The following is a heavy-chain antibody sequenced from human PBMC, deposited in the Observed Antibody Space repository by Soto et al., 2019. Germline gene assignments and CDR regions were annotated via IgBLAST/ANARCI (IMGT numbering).Heavy chain of an antibody. J-gene: IGHJ4*02. CDR3: ARVWIQLWFFDY. V-gene: IGHV3-33*01. CDR1: GFTFSSYG. Sequence: GGSLRLSCAASGFTFSSYGMHWVRQAPGKGLEWVAVIWYDGSNKYYADSVKGRFTISRDNSKNTLYLQMSSLRAEDTAVYYCARVWIQLWFFDYWGQGTLVTVSS. CDR2: IWYDGSNK. D-gene: IGHD5-18*01.